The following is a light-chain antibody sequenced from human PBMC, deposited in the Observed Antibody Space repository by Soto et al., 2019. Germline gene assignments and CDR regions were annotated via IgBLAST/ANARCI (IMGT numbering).Light chain of an antibody. V-gene: IGKV3-11*01. CDR2: DAS. CDR1: QSVSSY. J-gene: IGKJ1*01. Sequence: EIVLTQSPATLSLSPGESATLSCRASQSVSSYLAWYQQKPGQAPRLLIYDASNRASGIPARFSGSGSGTDFTLTISSLEPEDVAVYYCQQRSNWPRTFGQGTKVEI. CDR3: QQRSNWPRT.